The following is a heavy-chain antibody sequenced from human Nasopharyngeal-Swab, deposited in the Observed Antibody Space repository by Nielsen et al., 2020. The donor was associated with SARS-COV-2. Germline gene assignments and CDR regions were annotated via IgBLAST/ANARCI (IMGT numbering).Heavy chain of an antibody. CDR2: ISSSSSYI. J-gene: IGHJ6*02. D-gene: IGHD3-3*01. Sequence: GASLKISCAASGFTFNNYNFNWVRQAPGKGLEWVSSISSSSSYIYYADSLKGRFTISRDNAQNSLYLQINSLRAEDTAVYYCARDGFDYDFWSAYFMDVWGQGTTVTVSS. V-gene: IGHV3-21*01. CDR1: GFTFNNYN. CDR3: ARDGFDYDFWSAYFMDV.